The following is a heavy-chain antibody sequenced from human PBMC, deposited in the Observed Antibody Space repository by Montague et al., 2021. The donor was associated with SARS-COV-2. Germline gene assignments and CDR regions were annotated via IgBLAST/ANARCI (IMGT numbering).Heavy chain of an antibody. V-gene: IGHV4-4*07. D-gene: IGHD2-21*01. CDR3: ATGDRAFDF. CDR1: GGPISNWH. CDR2: IYPSGNT. Sequence: SEILSLTCTVSGGPISNWHWNWIRQAGGKGLEFIGRIYPSGNTNXSPSLKSRVTMSLDTSKNELSLRLTSMTAADTAVYYCATGDRAFDFWGQGTLVTVSS. J-gene: IGHJ4*02.